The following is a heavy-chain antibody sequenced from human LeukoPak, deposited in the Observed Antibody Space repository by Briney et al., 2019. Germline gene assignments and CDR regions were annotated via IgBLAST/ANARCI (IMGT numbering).Heavy chain of an antibody. J-gene: IGHJ4*02. Sequence: GASVKVSCKASGYSLTAYYMHWVRQAPGQGPEWMGCINSNSGGTNYGQKFQGRVTMTRDTSISTAYMELSRLRSDDTAVYYCARDSRPIFEWQQLGGDYWGQGTLVTVSS. CDR1: GYSLTAYY. CDR3: ARDSRPIFEWQQLGGDY. D-gene: IGHD6-13*01. CDR2: INSNSGGT. V-gene: IGHV1-2*02.